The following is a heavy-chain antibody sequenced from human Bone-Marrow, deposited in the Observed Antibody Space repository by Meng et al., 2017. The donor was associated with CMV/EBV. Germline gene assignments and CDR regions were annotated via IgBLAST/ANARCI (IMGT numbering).Heavy chain of an antibody. Sequence: SLKISCAASGFTFDDYAMHWVRQAPGKGLEWVSGISWNSGSIGYADSVKGRFTISRDNAKNSLYLQMNSLRAEDMALYYCAKDRDSSSWQHYYYGMDVWGQGTTVTVSS. CDR2: ISWNSGSI. D-gene: IGHD6-13*01. CDR1: GFTFDDYA. J-gene: IGHJ6*02. V-gene: IGHV3-9*03. CDR3: AKDRDSSSWQHYYYGMDV.